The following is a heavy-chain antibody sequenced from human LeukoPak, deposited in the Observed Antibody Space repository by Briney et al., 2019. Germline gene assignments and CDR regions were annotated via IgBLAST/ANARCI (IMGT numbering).Heavy chain of an antibody. CDR1: GYTFTSYY. D-gene: IGHD6-13*01. J-gene: IGHJ5*02. CDR3: ARDRLRIAAAGNNWFDP. CDR2: INPSGGST. Sequence: ASVKVSCKASGYTFTSYYMHWVRQAPGQGLEWMGIINPSGGSTSYAQKFQGRVTMTRDTSTSTVYMELSSLRSEDTAVYYCARDRLRIAAAGNNWFDPWGQGTLVTVSS. V-gene: IGHV1-46*01.